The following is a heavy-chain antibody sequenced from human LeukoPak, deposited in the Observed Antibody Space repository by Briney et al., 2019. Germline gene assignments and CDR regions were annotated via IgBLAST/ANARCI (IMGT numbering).Heavy chain of an antibody. CDR3: ARGGGYCSSTSCYAFDY. CDR2: IIPIFGTA. J-gene: IGHJ4*02. CDR1: GGTFSRYA. D-gene: IGHD2-2*01. V-gene: IGHV1-69*13. Sequence: GASVKVSCKASGGTFSRYAISWERQAPGQGLEWMGGIIPIFGTANYAQKFQGRVTITADESTSTAYMELSSLRSEDTAVYYCARGGGYCSSTSCYAFDYWGQGTLVTVSS.